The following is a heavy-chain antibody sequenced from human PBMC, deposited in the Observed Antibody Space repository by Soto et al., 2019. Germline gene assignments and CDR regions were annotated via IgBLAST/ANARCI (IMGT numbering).Heavy chain of an antibody. CDR3: ARDSPSYYFDY. D-gene: IGHD3-16*02. CDR1: GGTFSSYA. Sequence: QVQLVQSGAEVKKPGSSVKVSCKASGGTFSSYAISWVRQAPGQGLEWMGGIIPTCGTANYAQKFQGRVTITADESTSTAYMELSRLRSEDTAVYYCARDSPSYYFDYWGQGTLVTVSS. V-gene: IGHV1-69*01. CDR2: IIPTCGTA. J-gene: IGHJ4*02.